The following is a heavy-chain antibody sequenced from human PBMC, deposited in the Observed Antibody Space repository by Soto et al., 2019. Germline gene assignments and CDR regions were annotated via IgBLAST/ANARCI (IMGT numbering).Heavy chain of an antibody. V-gene: IGHV3-23*01. Sequence: GTLLLSCSASGFSFTDFAMSWVRQPPGKGLEWVSSISGTGGRTHYADSVKGRFSISRDNSRNTLSLQMNSLRAEDTALYYCAKASEWLFGNWFDPWGQGTLVTVYS. CDR3: AKASEWLFGNWFDP. CDR2: ISGTGGRT. J-gene: IGHJ5*02. CDR1: GFSFTDFA. D-gene: IGHD3-3*01.